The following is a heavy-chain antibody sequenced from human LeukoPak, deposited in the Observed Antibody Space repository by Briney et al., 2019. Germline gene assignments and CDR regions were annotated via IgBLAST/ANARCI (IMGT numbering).Heavy chain of an antibody. CDR3: ARGGWRFGELFPGRETHNWFDP. J-gene: IGHJ5*02. CDR1: GYTFTGYY. D-gene: IGHD3-10*01. Sequence: ASVKVSCKASGYTFTGYYMHWVRQAPGQGLEWMGWINPNSGGTNYAQKLQGRVTMTTDTSTSTAYMGLRSLRSDDTAVYYCARGGWRFGELFPGRETHNWFDPWGQGTLVTVSS. CDR2: INPNSGGT. V-gene: IGHV1-2*02.